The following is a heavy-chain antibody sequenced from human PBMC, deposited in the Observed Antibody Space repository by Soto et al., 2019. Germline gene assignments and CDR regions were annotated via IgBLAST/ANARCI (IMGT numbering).Heavy chain of an antibody. D-gene: IGHD5-18*01. CDR2: INPSDGGT. CDR1: GYTFTNYH. Sequence: ASVKVSCKTSGYTFTNYHIHWVRQAPGQGLEWLGIINPSDGGTGYAQKFQGRVTITRDKSTSTAYMELSSLRSEDTAVYYCARPYSGYSYGFYYYWGQGTLVTVSS. J-gene: IGHJ4*02. CDR3: ARPYSGYSYGFYYY. V-gene: IGHV1-46*01.